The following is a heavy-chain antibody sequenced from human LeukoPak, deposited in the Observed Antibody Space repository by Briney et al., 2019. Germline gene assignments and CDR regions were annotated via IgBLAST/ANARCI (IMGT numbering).Heavy chain of an antibody. CDR3: ARDGRQLGIFDY. V-gene: IGHV1-69*05. CDR1: GGTFSSYA. Sequence: GASVKVSCKASGGTFSSYAISWVRQAPGQGLEWMGRIIPIFGTANYAQKFQGRVTITTDESTSTAYMELGSLRSEDTAVYYCARDGRQLGIFDYWGQGTLVTVSS. CDR2: IIPIFGTA. D-gene: IGHD6-6*01. J-gene: IGHJ4*02.